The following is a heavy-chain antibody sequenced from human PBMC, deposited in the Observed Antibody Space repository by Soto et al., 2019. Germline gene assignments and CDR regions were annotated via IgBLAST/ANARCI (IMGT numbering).Heavy chain of an antibody. CDR1: GFTFSSYS. V-gene: IGHV3-21*01. Sequence: GSLRLSCAASGFTFSSYSMNWVRQAPGKGLEWVSSISSSSSYIYYADSVKGRFTISRDSAKNSLYLQMNSLRAEDTAVYYCARDYYDSSGYLAPLDYWGQGTLVTVSS. J-gene: IGHJ4*02. D-gene: IGHD3-22*01. CDR3: ARDYYDSSGYLAPLDY. CDR2: ISSSSSYI.